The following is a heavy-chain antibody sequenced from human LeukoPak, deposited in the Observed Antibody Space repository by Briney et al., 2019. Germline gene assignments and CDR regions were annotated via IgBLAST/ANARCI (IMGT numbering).Heavy chain of an antibody. CDR1: GFSINIGYY. J-gene: IGHJ4*02. Sequence: SETLSLTCNVSGFSINIGYYWSWVRQPAGKGLEWIGRIYTSGSTNYNPSLKSRVTISVDTSKNQFSLKLSSVTAADTAVYYCARRMDYDGPEDYWGQGTLVTVSS. CDR3: ARRMDYDGPEDY. CDR2: IYTSGST. D-gene: IGHD3-3*01. V-gene: IGHV4-61*02.